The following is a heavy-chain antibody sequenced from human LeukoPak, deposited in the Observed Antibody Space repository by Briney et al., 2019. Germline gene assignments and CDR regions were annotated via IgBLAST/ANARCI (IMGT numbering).Heavy chain of an antibody. CDR1: GYSFTSYW. Sequence: GESLQISCKGSGYSFTSYWIGWVRQMPGKGLEWMGIIYPGDSDTRYSPSFQGQVTISADKSISTAYLQWSSLKASDTAMYYCARLVRGVIITQNWFDPWGQGTLVTVSS. CDR3: ARLVRGVIITQNWFDP. CDR2: IYPGDSDT. J-gene: IGHJ5*02. V-gene: IGHV5-51*01. D-gene: IGHD3-10*01.